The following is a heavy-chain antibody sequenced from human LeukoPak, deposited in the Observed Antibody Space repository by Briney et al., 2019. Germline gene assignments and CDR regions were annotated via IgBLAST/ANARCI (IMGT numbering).Heavy chain of an antibody. CDR1: GFTFSSYW. V-gene: IGHV3-7*01. CDR3: ARDVGRIPAVPMDV. Sequence: PGGSLRLSCAASGFTFSSYWMAWVRQAPGKGLEWVANIKQDGSEKYYVDSVKGRFTISRDNAKNSLYLQMNSLRAEDTAVYYCARDVGRIPAVPMDVWGQGTTVTVSS. D-gene: IGHD2-2*01. CDR2: IKQDGSEK. J-gene: IGHJ6*02.